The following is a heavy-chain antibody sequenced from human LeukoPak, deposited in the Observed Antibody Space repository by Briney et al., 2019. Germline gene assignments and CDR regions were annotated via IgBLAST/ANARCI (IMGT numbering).Heavy chain of an antibody. Sequence: GGSLRLSCAASGFTFSSYGMHWVRQAPGKGLEWVAVIWYDGSNKYYADSVKGRFTISRDNSKNTLYLQMNSLRAEDTAVYYCASIDGGRHGDYGRWGQGTLVTVSS. J-gene: IGHJ4*02. V-gene: IGHV3-33*01. CDR2: IWYDGSNK. D-gene: IGHD4-17*01. CDR1: GFTFSSYG. CDR3: ASIDGGRHGDYGR.